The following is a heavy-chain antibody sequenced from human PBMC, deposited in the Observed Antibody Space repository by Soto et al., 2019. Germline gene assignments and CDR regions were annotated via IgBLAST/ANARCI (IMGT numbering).Heavy chain of an antibody. CDR2: ISGSGGST. J-gene: IGHJ6*02. D-gene: IGHD6-13*01. CDR3: AKAERVAAAAWDYYYYGMDV. V-gene: IGHV3-23*01. CDR1: GFTFSSYA. Sequence: PGGSLRLSCAASGFTFSSYAMSWVRQAPGKGLEWVSAISGSGGSTYHADSVKGRFTISRDNSKNTLYLQMNSLRAEDTAVYYCAKAERVAAAAWDYYYYGMDVWGQGTTVTVSS.